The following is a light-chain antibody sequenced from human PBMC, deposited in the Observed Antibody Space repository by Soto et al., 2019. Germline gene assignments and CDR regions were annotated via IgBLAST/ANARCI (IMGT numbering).Light chain of an antibody. Sequence: EIVLTQSPGTLSLSPGERATFSCRASQSVSNSSLAWYHQKPGQAPRLLLFAASRRATGIPDTFSGSESGTDFTLTISRLEPEDFAVYYCQVYGNSPMYTFGQGTRLEIK. V-gene: IGKV3-20*01. J-gene: IGKJ2*01. CDR1: QSVSNSS. CDR3: QVYGNSPMYT. CDR2: AAS.